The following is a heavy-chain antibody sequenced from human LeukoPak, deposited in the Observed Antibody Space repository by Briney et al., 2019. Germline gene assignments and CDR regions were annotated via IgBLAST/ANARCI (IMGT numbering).Heavy chain of an antibody. CDR1: GFTFSDFY. CDR3: ASGSYGSGFYYFYYMDV. J-gene: IGHJ6*03. D-gene: IGHD3-10*01. CDR2: ISSRGSTI. V-gene: IGHV3-11*04. Sequence: GGSLRLSCAASGFTFSDFYMIWIRQAPGKGLEWVSYISSRGSTIYYADSVKGRFTISRDNAKNSVSLQMNSLRAEDTAVYYCASGSYGSGFYYFYYMDVWGKGTTVTVSS.